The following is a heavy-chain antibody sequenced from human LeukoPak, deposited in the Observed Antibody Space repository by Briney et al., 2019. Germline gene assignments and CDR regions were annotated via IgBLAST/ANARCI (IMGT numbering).Heavy chain of an antibody. CDR3: ARDSKWLAPPSFDY. CDR2: IKQDGSEK. Sequence: PTGGSLRLSCAASGFTFSSYWMSWVRQAPGKGLEWVANIKQDGSEKYYVDSVKGRFTISRDNAKNSLYLQMNSLRAEDTAVYYCARDSKWLAPPSFDYWGQGTLVTVSS. CDR1: GFTFSSYW. V-gene: IGHV3-7*01. J-gene: IGHJ4*02. D-gene: IGHD6-19*01.